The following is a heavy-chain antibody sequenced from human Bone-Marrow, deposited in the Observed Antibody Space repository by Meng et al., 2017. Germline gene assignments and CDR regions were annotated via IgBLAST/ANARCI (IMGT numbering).Heavy chain of an antibody. Sequence: LSLTCAASGFTFSSYAMSWVRQAPGKGLEWVSAISGSGGSTYYADSVKGRFTISRDNSKNTLYLQMNSLRAEDTAVYYCAKIYYYDSSGYPIRDYWGQGTLVTVSS. CDR2: ISGSGGST. CDR3: AKIYYYDSSGYPIRDY. CDR1: GFTFSSYA. J-gene: IGHJ4*02. V-gene: IGHV3-23*01. D-gene: IGHD3-22*01.